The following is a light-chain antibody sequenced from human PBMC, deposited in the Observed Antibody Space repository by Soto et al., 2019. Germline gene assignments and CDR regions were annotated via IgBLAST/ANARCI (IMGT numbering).Light chain of an antibody. J-gene: IGKJ1*01. CDR2: AAS. Sequence: DIQMTQCPSAMSASVGDRVTITCRASQGISNYLAWFQQNPGKVPKRLIYAASNLQSGVPSRFSGSGSGTEFSLTISSLQPEDFATYYCLQHNSYPRTFGQGTKVDIK. CDR1: QGISNY. CDR3: LQHNSYPRT. V-gene: IGKV1-17*03.